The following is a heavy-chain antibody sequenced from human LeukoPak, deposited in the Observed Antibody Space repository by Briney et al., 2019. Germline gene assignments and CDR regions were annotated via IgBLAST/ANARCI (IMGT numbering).Heavy chain of an antibody. Sequence: SETLSLTCTVSGGSITNYYWSWIRQPPGKGLEWIGYIHYSGSTKYKSSLKSRVTISVDTSKNQFSLKLSSVTAADTAVYYCARGYPPLMITFGGVIVKPYYFDYWGQGTLVTVSS. CDR1: GGSITNYY. CDR3: ARGYPPLMITFGGVIVKPYYFDY. D-gene: IGHD3-16*02. CDR2: IHYSGST. J-gene: IGHJ4*02. V-gene: IGHV4-59*12.